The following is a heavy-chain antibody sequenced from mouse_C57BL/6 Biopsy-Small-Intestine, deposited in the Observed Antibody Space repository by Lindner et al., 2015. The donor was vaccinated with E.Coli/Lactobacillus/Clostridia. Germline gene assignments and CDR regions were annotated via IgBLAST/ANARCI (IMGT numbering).Heavy chain of an antibody. J-gene: IGHJ4*01. D-gene: IGHD2-2*01. CDR3: ARWLHYAMDY. CDR2: IYPGDGDT. Sequence: VQLQESGAELVKPGASVKISCKASGYAFSSSWMNWVKQRPGKGLEWIGRIYPGDGDTNYNGKFKGKATLTADKSSSTAYMQLSSLTSEDSVVYFCARWLHYAMDYWGQGTSVTVSS. V-gene: IGHV1-82*01. CDR1: GYAFSSSW.